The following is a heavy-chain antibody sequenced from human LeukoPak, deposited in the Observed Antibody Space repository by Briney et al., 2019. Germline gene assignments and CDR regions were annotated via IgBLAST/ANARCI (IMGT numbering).Heavy chain of an antibody. CDR3: ARGIAAAGNPFGY. Sequence: PSETLSLTCNVSGGSITTYHWSWIRQPPGKGLEWIGEINHSGSTNYNPSLKSRVTISVDTSKNQFSLKLSSVTAADTAVYYCARGIAAAGNPFGYWGQGTLVTVSS. V-gene: IGHV4-34*01. D-gene: IGHD6-13*01. J-gene: IGHJ4*02. CDR1: GGSITTYH. CDR2: INHSGST.